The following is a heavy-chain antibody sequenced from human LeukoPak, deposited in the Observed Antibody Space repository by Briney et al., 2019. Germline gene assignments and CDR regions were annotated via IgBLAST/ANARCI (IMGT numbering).Heavy chain of an antibody. Sequence: PGGSLRLSCATSGLTFSTYSMNWVRQAPGKGLEWVSYISSSSSTKCYADSVKGRFTISRDNAKNSLYLQMNSLRAEDTAVYYCARAKSSSSWHDYWGQGTLVTVSS. D-gene: IGHD6-13*01. CDR2: ISSSSSTK. J-gene: IGHJ4*02. V-gene: IGHV3-48*01. CDR1: GLTFSTYS. CDR3: ARAKSSSSWHDY.